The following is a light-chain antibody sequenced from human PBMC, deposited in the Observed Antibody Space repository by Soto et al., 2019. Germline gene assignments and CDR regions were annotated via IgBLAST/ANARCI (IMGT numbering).Light chain of an antibody. J-gene: IGLJ1*01. CDR1: SSDVGGYNY. Sequence: QSALTQPASVSGSPGQSITISCTGTSSDVGGYNYVSWYQQHPGKASKLMIYDVSNRPSGVSNRFSGSKSGNTASLTISGLQAEDEADYYCSSYTSSSTLAFGTGTKVTVL. CDR2: DVS. CDR3: SSYTSSSTLA. V-gene: IGLV2-14*01.